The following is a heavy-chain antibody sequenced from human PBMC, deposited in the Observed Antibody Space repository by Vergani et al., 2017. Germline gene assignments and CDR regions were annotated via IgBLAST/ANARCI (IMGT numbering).Heavy chain of an antibody. Sequence: QLQLQESGPGLVKPSETLSLTCTVSGGSISSSSYYWGWIRQPPGKGLEWIGSIYYSGSTYYNPSLKSRVTISVDTSKNQFSLKLSSVTAADTAVYYCARVPYGSGDYYFDYWGQGTLVTVSS. CDR3: ARVPYGSGDYYFDY. CDR2: IYYSGST. V-gene: IGHV4-39*01. CDR1: GGSISSSSYY. J-gene: IGHJ4*02. D-gene: IGHD3-10*01.